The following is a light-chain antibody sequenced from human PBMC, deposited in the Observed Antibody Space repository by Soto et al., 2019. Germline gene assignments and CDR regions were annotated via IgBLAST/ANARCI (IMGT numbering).Light chain of an antibody. Sequence: EIVMTQSPATLSVSPGERATLSCRASQSVSSNLAWYQQKPGQAPRLLIYGASTRATGIPARFSGSGSGTESTLTISRLQSEDFAVYSCQQYNNWPRTVGQGTKVEIK. J-gene: IGKJ1*01. CDR1: QSVSSN. V-gene: IGKV3-15*01. CDR3: QQYNNWPRT. CDR2: GAS.